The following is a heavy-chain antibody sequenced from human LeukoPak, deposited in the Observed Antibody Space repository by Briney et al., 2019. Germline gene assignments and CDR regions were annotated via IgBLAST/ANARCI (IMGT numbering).Heavy chain of an antibody. Sequence: ASVKVSCKASGYTFTSYGISWVRQAPGQGLEWMGWISAYNGNTSYAQKLQGRVTMTTDTSTSTAYMELRSLRSDDTAVYYCARTYYYDSSGYLFPTHLDYWGQGTLVTVSS. CDR1: GYTFTSYG. V-gene: IGHV1-18*01. D-gene: IGHD3-22*01. J-gene: IGHJ4*02. CDR3: ARTYYYDSSGYLFPTHLDY. CDR2: ISAYNGNT.